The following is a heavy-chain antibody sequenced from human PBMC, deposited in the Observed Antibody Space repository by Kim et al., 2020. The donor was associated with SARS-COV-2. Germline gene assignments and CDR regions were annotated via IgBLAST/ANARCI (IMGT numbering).Heavy chain of an antibody. Sequence: ASVKVSCKASGYTFTGYYMHWVRQAPGQGLEWMGWINPNSGGTNYAQKFQGRVTMTRDTSISTAYMELSRLRSDDTAVYYCARESIAVAGLPYYYYGMDVWGQGTTVTVSS. CDR1: GYTFTGYY. CDR3: ARESIAVAGLPYYYYGMDV. V-gene: IGHV1-2*02. J-gene: IGHJ6*02. CDR2: INPNSGGT. D-gene: IGHD6-19*01.